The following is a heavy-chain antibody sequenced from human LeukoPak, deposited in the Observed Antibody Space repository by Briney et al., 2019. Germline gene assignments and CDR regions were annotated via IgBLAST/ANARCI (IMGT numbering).Heavy chain of an antibody. CDR2: IYYSGST. CDR1: GGSVSSYY. D-gene: IGHD5-18*01. V-gene: IGHV4-59*02. J-gene: IGHJ6*04. Sequence: PSETLSLTCTVSGGSVSSYYWSWIRQPPGKGLEWIGYIYYSGSTNYNPSLKSRVTISVDTSKNQFSLKLSSVTAADTAVYYCARGRGYSYGPHTTLGMDVWGKGTTVTVSS. CDR3: ARGRGYSYGPHTTLGMDV.